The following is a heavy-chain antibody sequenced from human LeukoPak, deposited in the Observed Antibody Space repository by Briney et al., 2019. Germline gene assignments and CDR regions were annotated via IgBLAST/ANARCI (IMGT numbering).Heavy chain of an antibody. CDR2: INHSGST. Sequence: SETLFLTCAVYGGRFSSEYCTWIRQPPGKGLEWIGEINHSGSTNYNPSLKSRVTISVDTSKNQFSLKLSSVTAADTAVYYCARPRYRTGTPLDYWGQGTLVTVSS. CDR3: ARPRYRTGTPLDY. V-gene: IGHV4-34*01. CDR1: GGRFSSEY. D-gene: IGHD1-1*01. J-gene: IGHJ4*02.